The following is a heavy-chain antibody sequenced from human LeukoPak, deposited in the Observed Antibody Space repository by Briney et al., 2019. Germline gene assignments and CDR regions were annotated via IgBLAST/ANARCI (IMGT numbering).Heavy chain of an antibody. CDR2: IKQDGSEK. CDR1: GFTFSSYW. Sequence: QPGGSLRLSCAASGFTFSSYWMSWVRQAPGKGLEWVANIKQDGSEKYYVDSVKGRFTISRDNAKNSLYLQMNSLRAEDTAVYYCARDAKRWIQLWSHYWGQGTLVTVSS. CDR3: ARDAKRWIQLWSHY. V-gene: IGHV3-7*01. D-gene: IGHD5-18*01. J-gene: IGHJ4*02.